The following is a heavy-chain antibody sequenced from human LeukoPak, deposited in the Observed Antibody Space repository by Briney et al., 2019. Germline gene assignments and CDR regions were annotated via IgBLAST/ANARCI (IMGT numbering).Heavy chain of an antibody. D-gene: IGHD3-22*01. CDR1: GFTFSSYG. CDR2: IRYDGSNK. V-gene: IGHV3-30*02. J-gene: IGHJ4*02. Sequence: PGGSLRLSCAASGFTFSSYGMHWVRQAPGKGLEWVAFIRYDGSNKYYADSVKGRFTISRDNSKNTLYLQMNSLRAEDTAVYYCARGHYYDSSGYSTEFDYWGQGTLVTVSS. CDR3: ARGHYYDSSGYSTEFDY.